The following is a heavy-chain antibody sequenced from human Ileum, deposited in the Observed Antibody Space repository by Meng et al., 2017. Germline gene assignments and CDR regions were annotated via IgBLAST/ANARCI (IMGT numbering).Heavy chain of an antibody. CDR1: GFTFNNYW. J-gene: IGHJ4*02. CDR2: INMDSSRT. CDR3: AGERWEKSYAW. D-gene: IGHD1-26*01. Sequence: VWWVGCGGGLVSAGGSVSLSCAASGFTFNNYWMHWVRQAPGKGLVWVSRINMDSSRTVYAESVKGRFTISRDNAKNMAYLQMNGLRAEDTAVYYCAGERWEKSYAWWGQGTLVTVSS. V-gene: IGHV3-74*01.